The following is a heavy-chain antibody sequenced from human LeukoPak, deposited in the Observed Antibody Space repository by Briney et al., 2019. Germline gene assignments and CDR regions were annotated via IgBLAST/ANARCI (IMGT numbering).Heavy chain of an antibody. J-gene: IGHJ4*02. CDR3: ARDYRGYRAPYYFDY. CDR2: IGGSSRSI. V-gene: IGHV3-21*01. D-gene: IGHD2-15*01. Sequence: GGSLRLSCAASGFTFRTYSMNWVRQAPGKGLEWVSSIGGSSRSIYYAESVKGRFTISRDNAKNSLYLQVNSLRAEDTAVYYCARDYRGYRAPYYFDYWGQGTLVTVSS. CDR1: GFTFRTYS.